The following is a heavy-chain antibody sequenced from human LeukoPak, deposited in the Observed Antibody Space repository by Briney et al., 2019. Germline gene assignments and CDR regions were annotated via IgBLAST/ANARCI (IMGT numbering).Heavy chain of an antibody. V-gene: IGHV3-21*01. CDR2: INGESTFK. CDR3: AREYYYDNSGYGVFDY. J-gene: IGHJ4*02. CDR1: GFSFSSPG. D-gene: IGHD3-22*01. Sequence: GGSLRLSCTASGFSFSSPGMNWVRQAPGKGLEWVSSINGESTFKVYADSVKGRFTISRDNAKNSLYLRVNSLRAEDTAVYYCAREYYYDNSGYGVFDYWGQGTLVTVSS.